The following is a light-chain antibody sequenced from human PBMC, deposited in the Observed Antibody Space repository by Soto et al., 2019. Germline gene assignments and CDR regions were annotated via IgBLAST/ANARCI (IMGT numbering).Light chain of an antibody. Sequence: QSALTQPASVSGSPGQSITISCTGTSSDVGGYNYVSWYQQHPGKAPILMIYDVSNRPSGFSNRFSGSKAGNTDSLTISGLQAEDEADYYCSSYTSSSNVVFGRGTKLTV. CDR3: SSYTSSSNVV. J-gene: IGLJ2*01. V-gene: IGLV2-14*01. CDR2: DVS. CDR1: SSDVGGYNY.